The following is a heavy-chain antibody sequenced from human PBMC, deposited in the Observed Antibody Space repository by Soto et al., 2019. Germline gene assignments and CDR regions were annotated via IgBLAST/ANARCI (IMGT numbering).Heavy chain of an antibody. CDR1: GGSISSYY. J-gene: IGHJ6*02. V-gene: IGHV4-59*01. CDR2: IYYSGST. D-gene: IGHD3-10*01. CDR3: ARDRGWFGYGMDV. Sequence: QVQLQESGPGLVKPSETLSLTCTVSGGSISSYYWSWIRQPPGKGLEWIGYIYYSGSTNYNPSLKRRVTIPVDTSKNQFSLKLSSVTAADTAVYYCARDRGWFGYGMDVWGQGTTVTVSS.